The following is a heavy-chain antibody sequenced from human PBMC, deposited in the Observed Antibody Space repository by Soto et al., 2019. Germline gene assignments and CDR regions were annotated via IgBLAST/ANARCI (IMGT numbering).Heavy chain of an antibody. CDR3: TTDTYQLLYIP. V-gene: IGHV3-15*01. J-gene: IGHJ5*02. CDR1: GFTFSNAW. Sequence: VGSLRLSCAASGFTFSNAWMGWVRQAPWKGLEWVGRIKSNTDGGTTDYAAPVKGRFTISRDDSKNTLYLQMNSLKTADTAVYYCTTDTYQLLYIPWGQGPLVTSPQ. D-gene: IGHD2-2*02. CDR2: IKSNTDGGTT.